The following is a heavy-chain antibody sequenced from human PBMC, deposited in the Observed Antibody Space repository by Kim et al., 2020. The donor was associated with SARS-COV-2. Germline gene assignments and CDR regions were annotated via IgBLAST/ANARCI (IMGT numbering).Heavy chain of an antibody. D-gene: IGHD6-19*01. CDR2: IWYDGSNK. CDR1: GFTFSSYG. J-gene: IGHJ6*02. V-gene: IGHV3-33*01. CDR3: ARVGVGSPYSSGPTVTRYYYYGMDV. Sequence: GGSLRLSCAASGFTFSSYGMHWVRQAPGKGLEWVAVIWYDGSNKYYADSVKGRFTISRDNSKNTLYLQMNSLRAEDTAVYYCARVGVGSPYSSGPTVTRYYYYGMDVWGQGTTVTVSS.